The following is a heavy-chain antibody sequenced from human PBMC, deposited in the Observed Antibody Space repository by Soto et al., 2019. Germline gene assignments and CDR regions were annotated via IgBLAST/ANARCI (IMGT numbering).Heavy chain of an antibody. V-gene: IGHV4-61*01. CDR3: AKGYCSGGSCYGFDY. CDR2: IYYSGST. CDR1: GGSVSSGSYY. Sequence: QVQLQESGPGLVKPSETLSLTCTVSGGSVSSGSYYWSWIRQPPGKGLEWIGYIYYSGSTNYNPSLKPLLTISLDTSKNQFSLKLSSVTAADTAVYYCAKGYCSGGSCYGFDYWGQGTLVTVSS. J-gene: IGHJ4*02. D-gene: IGHD2-15*01.